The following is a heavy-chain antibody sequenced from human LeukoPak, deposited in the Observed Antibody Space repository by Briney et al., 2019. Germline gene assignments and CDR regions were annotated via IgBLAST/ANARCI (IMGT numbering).Heavy chain of an antibody. CDR2: ISSSGSTI. Sequence: GGSLRLSCAASGFTFSSYEMNWVRQAPGKGLDWVSYISSSGSTIYYADSVKGRFTISRDNAKNSLYLQMNSLRAEDTAVYYCARDHYDSSGPNFLYFDYWGQGTLVTVSS. J-gene: IGHJ4*02. V-gene: IGHV3-48*03. CDR3: ARDHYDSSGPNFLYFDY. CDR1: GFTFSSYE. D-gene: IGHD3-22*01.